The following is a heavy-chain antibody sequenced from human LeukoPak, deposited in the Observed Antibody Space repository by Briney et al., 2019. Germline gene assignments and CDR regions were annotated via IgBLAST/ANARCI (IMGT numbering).Heavy chain of an antibody. CDR2: IKQDGSEK. CDR1: GFTFSSYW. CDR3: ARSLGWLPSGTNNWFDP. Sequence: QPGGSLRLSCAASGFTFSSYWMSWVRQAPGKGLEWVANIKQDGSEKYYVDSVKGRFTISRDNAKNSLYLQMNSLRAEDTAVYYCARSLGWLPSGTNNWFDPWGQGTLVTVSS. D-gene: IGHD1-1*01. V-gene: IGHV3-7*01. J-gene: IGHJ5*02.